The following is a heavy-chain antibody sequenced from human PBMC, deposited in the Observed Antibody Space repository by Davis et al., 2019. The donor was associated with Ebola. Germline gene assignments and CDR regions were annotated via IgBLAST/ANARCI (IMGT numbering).Heavy chain of an antibody. CDR2: ISSSGSTI. D-gene: IGHD3-3*01. J-gene: IGHJ6*04. CDR3: ARVSRRSGIHYYYGMDV. V-gene: IGHV3-11*01. CDR1: GFTFSDYY. Sequence: PGGSLRLSCAASGFTFSDYYMSWIRQAPGKGLEWVSYISSSGSTIYYADSVKGRFTISRDNTKNSLYLQMNSLRAEDTAVYYCARVSRRSGIHYYYGMDVWGKGTTVTVSS.